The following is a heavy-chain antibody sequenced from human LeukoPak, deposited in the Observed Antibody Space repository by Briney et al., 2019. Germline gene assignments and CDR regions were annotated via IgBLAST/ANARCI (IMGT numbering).Heavy chain of an antibody. D-gene: IGHD1-26*01. J-gene: IGHJ3*02. CDR1: GYTFTSYG. CDR2: ISAYNGNT. Sequence: GASVKVSCKASGYTFTSYGISWVRQAPGQGLEWMEWISAYNGNTNYAQKLQGRVTMTTDTSTSTAYMELRSLRSDDTAVYYCASAYNTGSYATFDIWGQGTMVTVSS. V-gene: IGHV1-18*01. CDR3: ASAYNTGSYATFDI.